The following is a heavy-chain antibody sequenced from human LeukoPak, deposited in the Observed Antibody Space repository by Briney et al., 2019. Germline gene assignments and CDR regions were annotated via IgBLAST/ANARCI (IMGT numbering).Heavy chain of an antibody. D-gene: IGHD6-19*01. CDR1: GYTFTGYY. J-gene: IGHJ2*01. CDR3: ARDIGYSSFGYFDL. Sequence: ASVKVSCKASGYTFTGYYMHWVRQAPGQGLEWMGWINPNSGGTNYAQKLQGRVTMTRDTSISTAYMELRSLRSDDTAVYYCARDIGYSSFGYFDLWGRGTLVTVSS. V-gene: IGHV1-2*02. CDR2: INPNSGGT.